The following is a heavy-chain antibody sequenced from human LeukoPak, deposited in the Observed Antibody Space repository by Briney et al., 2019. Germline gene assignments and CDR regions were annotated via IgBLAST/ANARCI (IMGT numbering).Heavy chain of an antibody. J-gene: IGHJ4*02. V-gene: IGHV1-2*02. CDR1: ENTFTSYY. CDR2: IKPNRGGT. Sequence: ASVKVSCKASENTFTSYYIHWVRQAPGQGLEWMGWIKPNRGGTNYAQKFQGRVTVTWDTSISTVYLELTGLRSDDTAVYYYAILRGYSVSRSSFDSWGQGTLVTVSS. CDR3: AILRGYSVSRSSFDS. D-gene: IGHD5/OR15-5a*01.